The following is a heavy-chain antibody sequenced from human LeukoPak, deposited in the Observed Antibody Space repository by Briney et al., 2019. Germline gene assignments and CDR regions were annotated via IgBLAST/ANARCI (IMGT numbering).Heavy chain of an antibody. J-gene: IGHJ4*02. Sequence: SETLSLTCTVSGGSISSSSYYWGCIRQPPGKGLECIGSIYYSGSTYYNPSLKSRVTISVDTSKNQFSLKLSSVTAADTAVYYCARGRSDSSSWYNPYYFDYWGQGTLVTVSS. CDR2: IYYSGST. CDR1: GGSISSSSYY. V-gene: IGHV4-39*07. CDR3: ARGRSDSSSWYNPYYFDY. D-gene: IGHD6-13*01.